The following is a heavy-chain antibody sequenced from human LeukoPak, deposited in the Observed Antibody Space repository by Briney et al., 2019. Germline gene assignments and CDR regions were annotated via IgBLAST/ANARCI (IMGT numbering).Heavy chain of an antibody. J-gene: IGHJ6*02. CDR2: IRSKAYGGTT. CDR3: TRGSSGYYYHGMDV. Sequence: GGSLRLSCTTSGFTFGDYAMSWFRQAPGKGLEWVGFIRSKAYGGTTECAASVKGRFTISRDDSKSIAYLQMNSLKTEDTAVYYCTRGSSGYYYHGMDVWGQGTTVTVSS. CDR1: GFTFGDYA. D-gene: IGHD6-19*01. V-gene: IGHV3-49*03.